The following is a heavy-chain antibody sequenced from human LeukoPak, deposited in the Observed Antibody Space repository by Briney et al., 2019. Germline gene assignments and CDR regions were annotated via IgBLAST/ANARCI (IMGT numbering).Heavy chain of an antibody. CDR2: IKDDGSDK. D-gene: IGHD1-26*01. J-gene: IGHJ4*02. CDR1: GFTFSAYW. V-gene: IGHV3-7*01. CDR3: ARAAGGTSRDY. Sequence: GGSLRLSCAASGFTFSAYWMSWVRQAPGKGLEWVANIKDDGSDKYYVDSVKGRFTISRDNAKNSLYLQMNSLRDNDTAVYYCARAAGGTSRDYWGQGTLVTVSS.